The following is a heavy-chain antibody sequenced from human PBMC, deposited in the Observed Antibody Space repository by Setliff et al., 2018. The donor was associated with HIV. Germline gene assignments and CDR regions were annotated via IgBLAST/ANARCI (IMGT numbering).Heavy chain of an antibody. V-gene: IGHV1-3*01. CDR2: IIVDSGDT. D-gene: IGHD3-10*01. J-gene: IGHJ5*01. Sequence: ASVKVSCKASGYTLSDYSVQWVRQAPGERLEWMGWIIVDSGDTGFSQKFQGRVTFTGDTSANTAYMELHRLTSEDTAVYFCARTDYDSGKSVLDSWGQGTLVTVSS. CDR1: GYTLSDYS. CDR3: ARTDYDSGKSVLDS.